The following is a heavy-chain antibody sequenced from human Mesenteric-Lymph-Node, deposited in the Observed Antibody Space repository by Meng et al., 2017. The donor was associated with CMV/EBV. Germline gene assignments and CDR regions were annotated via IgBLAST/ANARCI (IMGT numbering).Heavy chain of an antibody. Sequence: SETLSLTCTVSGGSISSSSYYWGWIRQPPGKGLEWIGSIYYSGSTYFNPSLKSRVTISVDTSKNQFSMKLSSVTAADTAVYYCARAARPGSWWYFDLWGRGTLVTVSS. CDR1: GGSISSSSYY. CDR2: IYYSGST. CDR3: ARAARPGSWWYFDL. V-gene: IGHV4-39*01. D-gene: IGHD6-6*01. J-gene: IGHJ2*01.